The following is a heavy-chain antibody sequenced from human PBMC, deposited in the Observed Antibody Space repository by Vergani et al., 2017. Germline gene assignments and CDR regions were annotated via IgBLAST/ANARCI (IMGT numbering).Heavy chain of an antibody. V-gene: IGHV4-38-2*01. CDR3: ARHRGSGGFFPSSYFYGMDV. J-gene: IGHJ6*02. CDR1: DSSIMTNPY. CDR2: IHHSGDT. Sequence: QVQLQESGPGLVKPSETLTPTCDVSDSSIMTNPYWGWFRQSPGKGLEWLGCIHHSGDTHYNSSLKSRVSISIVSSSKFSLSLTSVTAADTAIYYCARHRGSGGFFPSSYFYGMDVWGHGTTVTVSS. D-gene: IGHD3-10*01.